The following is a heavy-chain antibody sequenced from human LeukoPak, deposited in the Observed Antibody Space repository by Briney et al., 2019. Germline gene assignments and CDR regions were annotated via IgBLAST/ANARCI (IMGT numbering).Heavy chain of an antibody. Sequence: GGSLRLSCAASGLTFSNYWMTWVRQAPGKGLEWVANIKKDGSENYYVDSVKGRFTVSRDNAKNSLYLQMNSLRAEDTAVYYCARDPITMVRGVIRARGRFDPWGQGTLVTVSS. D-gene: IGHD3-10*01. J-gene: IGHJ5*02. CDR2: IKKDGSEN. V-gene: IGHV3-7*01. CDR3: ARDPITMVRGVIRARGRFDP. CDR1: GLTFSNYW.